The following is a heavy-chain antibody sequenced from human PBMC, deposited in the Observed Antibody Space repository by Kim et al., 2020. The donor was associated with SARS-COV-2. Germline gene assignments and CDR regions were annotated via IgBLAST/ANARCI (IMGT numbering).Heavy chain of an antibody. CDR2: FYTSGST. CDR3: TTGSGWYGN. J-gene: IGHJ4*02. V-gene: IGHV4-4*07. Sequence: SETLSLTCTVSGGSINSYSWSWIRQPAGKGLEWIGCFYTSGSTNYNPSLKSGVTMSVDRSKNQFSLKLSSVTAADTAVYYCTTGSGWYGNWGQGSLVTVS. D-gene: IGHD6-19*01. CDR1: GGSINSYS.